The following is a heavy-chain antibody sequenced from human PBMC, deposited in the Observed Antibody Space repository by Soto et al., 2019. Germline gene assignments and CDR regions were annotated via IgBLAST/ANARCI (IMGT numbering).Heavy chain of an antibody. CDR3: TCGEAVTGLLDY. CDR2: ISYDGSNK. Sequence: QVQLVESGGGVVQPGRSLRLSCAASGFTFSSYAMHWVRQAPGKGLEWVAVISYDGSNKYYADSVKGRFTISRDNSKNTLYLQRNSLRAEHSLSYYSTCGEAVTGLLDYWGQGTLVTVSS. D-gene: IGHD3-16*01. CDR1: GFTFSSYA. J-gene: IGHJ4*02. V-gene: IGHV3-30-3*01.